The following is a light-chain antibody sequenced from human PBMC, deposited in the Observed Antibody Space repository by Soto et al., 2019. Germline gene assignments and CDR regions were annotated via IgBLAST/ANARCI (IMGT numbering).Light chain of an antibody. V-gene: IGKV1-27*01. Sequence: DIQMTQSPSSLSASVGDRVTITCRASQGISNYLAWYQQIPGKVPKLLISAASTLQSGVPSRFSGSGSGTYFTLTISILQTEDVATYYCQKYTNVPAFGGGTKVEIK. CDR1: QGISNY. J-gene: IGKJ4*01. CDR3: QKYTNVPA. CDR2: AAS.